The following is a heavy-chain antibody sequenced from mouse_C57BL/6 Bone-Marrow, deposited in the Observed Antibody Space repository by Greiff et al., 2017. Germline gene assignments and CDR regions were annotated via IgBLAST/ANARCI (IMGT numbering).Heavy chain of an antibody. D-gene: IGHD2-2*01. Sequence: VKVVESGPGLVAPSQSLSITCTVSGFSLTSYGVHWVRQPPGKGLEWLVVIWSDGSTTYTSALKSRLSISKDNSKSQVFLKMNSLQTDDTAMYYCARQDYGYDWCAYWGQGTLVTVSA. CDR2: IWSDGST. V-gene: IGHV2-6-1*01. CDR1: GFSLTSYG. CDR3: ARQDYGYDWCAY. J-gene: IGHJ3*01.